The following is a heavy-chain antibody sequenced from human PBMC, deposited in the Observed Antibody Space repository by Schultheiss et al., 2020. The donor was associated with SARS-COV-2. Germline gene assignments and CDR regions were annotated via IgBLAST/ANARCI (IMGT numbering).Heavy chain of an antibody. Sequence: ASVKVSCKASDYTFSTYGISWVRQAPGQGLEWMGRINPNSGGTNYAQKFQGRVTMTRDTSISTGYMELSSLRSEDTAVYYCARADVVLMEGRVYYFDYWGQGTLVTVSS. J-gene: IGHJ4*02. CDR2: INPNSGGT. CDR1: DYTFSTYG. V-gene: IGHV1-2*06. CDR3: ARADVVLMEGRVYYFDY. D-gene: IGHD2-8*01.